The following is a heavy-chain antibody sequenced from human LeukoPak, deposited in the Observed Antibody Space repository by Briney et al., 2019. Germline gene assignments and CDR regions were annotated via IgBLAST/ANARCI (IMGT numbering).Heavy chain of an antibody. V-gene: IGHV3-23*01. CDR1: GFTFSSYG. CDR2: ISPSGGIT. J-gene: IGHJ4*02. D-gene: IGHD3-22*01. Sequence: GGTLRLSCAASGFTFSSYGMSWVRQAPGKGLEWVSGISPSGGITYYTDSVKGRFTISRDNSKNTLYLQMNSLRGEDTAVYYCAREQWAFRSYYDSSGYHDYWGQGTLVTVSS. CDR3: AREQWAFRSYYDSSGYHDY.